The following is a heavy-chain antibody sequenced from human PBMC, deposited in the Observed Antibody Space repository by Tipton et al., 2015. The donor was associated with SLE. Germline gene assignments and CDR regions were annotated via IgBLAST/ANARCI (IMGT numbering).Heavy chain of an antibody. D-gene: IGHD6-6*01. J-gene: IGHJ6*03. CDR1: GTSISNYY. CDR2: ISYSGST. V-gene: IGHV4-59*01. Sequence: TLSLTCSVSGTSISNYYWSWIRQPPGKGLEWVGYISYSGSTNYNPSPKSRVTISLDTSKKQFSLKLNSVSAADTAVYYCARGPRKLVPGSYYYYMDVWGKGTTVTGSS. CDR3: ARGPRKLVPGSYYYYMDV.